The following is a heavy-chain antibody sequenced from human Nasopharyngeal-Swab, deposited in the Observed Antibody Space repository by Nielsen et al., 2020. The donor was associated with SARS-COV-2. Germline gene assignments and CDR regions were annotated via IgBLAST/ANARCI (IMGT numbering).Heavy chain of an antibody. CDR1: GYTLTDLS. D-gene: IGHD4-17*01. J-gene: IGHJ6*02. CDR2: FDPEDGET. Sequence: ASVKVSCKVSGYTLTDLSMHWVRQAPGKGLEWMGGFDPEDGETIYAQKFQGRVTMTRDTSTSTVYMELSSLRSEDTAVYYCARDLTATVTTNYYYGMDVWGQGTTVTVSS. CDR3: ARDLTATVTTNYYYGMDV. V-gene: IGHV1-24*01.